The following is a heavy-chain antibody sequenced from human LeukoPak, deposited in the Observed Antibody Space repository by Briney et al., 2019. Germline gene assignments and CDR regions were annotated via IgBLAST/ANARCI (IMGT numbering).Heavy chain of an antibody. D-gene: IGHD5-24*01. CDR1: GGTFSSYA. CDR2: IIPIFGTA. Sequence: SVKVSCKASGGTFSSYAISWVRQAPGQGLEWMGRIIPIFGTANYAQKFQGRVTITTDESTSTAYMELSSLRSEDMAVYYCASEKVEMATTDYWGQGTLVTVSS. CDR3: ASEKVEMATTDY. V-gene: IGHV1-69*05. J-gene: IGHJ4*02.